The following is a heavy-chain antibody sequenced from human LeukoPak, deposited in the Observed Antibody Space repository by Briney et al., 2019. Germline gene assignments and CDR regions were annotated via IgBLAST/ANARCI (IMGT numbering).Heavy chain of an antibody. D-gene: IGHD4-17*01. V-gene: IGHV3-11*04. CDR1: GLNFSDYY. CDR3: AKVRYGDFDH. Sequence: GGSLRLSCAASGLNFSDYYMGWIRHAPGKGLEWISSITDSGGHIYYADSVRGRFTISRDNAKNSLFLQVNSLRAEDTAVYYCAKVRYGDFDHWGQGTLVTVSS. J-gene: IGHJ5*02. CDR2: ITDSGGHI.